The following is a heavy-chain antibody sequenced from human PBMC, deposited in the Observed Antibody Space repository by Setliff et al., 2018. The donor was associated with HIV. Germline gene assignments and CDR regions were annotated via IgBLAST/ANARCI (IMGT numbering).Heavy chain of an antibody. Sequence: PSETLSLTCTVSGGSFRSHYWSWVRQPPGKGLEWIGEIYHSGSTKYNPPLKSRVTISVDKSRNQFSLNLRSVTAADTAVYYCAREAVLFGGSYRFDYWGQGTLVTVSS. V-gene: IGHV4-4*02. D-gene: IGHD1-26*01. CDR1: GGSFRSHY. CDR3: AREAVLFGGSYRFDY. CDR2: IYHSGST. J-gene: IGHJ4*02.